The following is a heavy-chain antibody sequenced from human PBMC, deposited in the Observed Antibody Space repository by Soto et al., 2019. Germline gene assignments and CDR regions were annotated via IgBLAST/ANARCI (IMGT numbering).Heavy chain of an antibody. V-gene: IGHV4-59*01. D-gene: IGHD1-7*01. Sequence: SETLSLTCTVSGCSINSYYWSWIRQPPGKGLEWIGYIYYSGSTYYNPSLKSRVTISVDTSNNQFSLKLSSVTAADTAMYYCARDASITGTHFDYWGQGTLVTVSS. J-gene: IGHJ4*02. CDR3: ARDASITGTHFDY. CDR2: IYYSGST. CDR1: GCSINSYY.